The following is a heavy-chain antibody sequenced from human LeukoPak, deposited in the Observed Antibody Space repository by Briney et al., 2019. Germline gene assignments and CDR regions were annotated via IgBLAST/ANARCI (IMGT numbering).Heavy chain of an antibody. CDR3: VDLGGSEDFDY. CDR2: IKPDGSAE. V-gene: IGHV3-7*01. Sequence: GGSLRLSCATSGFTFSSNWMSWVRHAPGRGLEWVANIKPDGSAEYYAASVKGRFTVSRDNAKNSLFLQMNSLRVEDTAVYYCVDLGGSEDFDYWGQGTLVTVSS. D-gene: IGHD1-26*01. J-gene: IGHJ4*02. CDR1: GFTFSSNW.